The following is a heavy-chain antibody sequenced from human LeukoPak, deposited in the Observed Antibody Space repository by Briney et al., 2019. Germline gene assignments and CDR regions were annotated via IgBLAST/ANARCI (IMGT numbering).Heavy chain of an antibody. J-gene: IGHJ4*02. Sequence: GASVKVSCKASGYTFTSYAMNWVRQVPGQGLEWMGWINTNTGNPTYAQGFTGRFVFSLDTSVSTAYLQISSLKAEDTAVYYCARIPGSGWYQIFDYWGQGTLVTVSS. V-gene: IGHV7-4-1*02. D-gene: IGHD6-19*01. CDR1: GYTFTSYA. CDR3: ARIPGSGWYQIFDY. CDR2: INTNTGNP.